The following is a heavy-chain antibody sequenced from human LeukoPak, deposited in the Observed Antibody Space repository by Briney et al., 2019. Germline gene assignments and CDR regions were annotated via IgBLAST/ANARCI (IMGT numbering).Heavy chain of an antibody. CDR1: GYTFTGYY. D-gene: IGHD3-9*01. V-gene: IGHV1-2*02. J-gene: IGHJ4*02. CDR3: ARSPDILTGEKFDY. Sequence: ASVKVSCKASGYTFTGYYMHWVRQAPGQGLEWMGWINPNSGGTNYAQKFQGRVTVTRDTSISTAYMELSRLRSDDTAVYYCARSPDILTGEKFDYWGQGTLVTVSS. CDR2: INPNSGGT.